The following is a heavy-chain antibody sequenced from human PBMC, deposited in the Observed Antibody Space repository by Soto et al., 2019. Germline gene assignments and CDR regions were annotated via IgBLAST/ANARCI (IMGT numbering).Heavy chain of an antibody. D-gene: IGHD2-2*01. J-gene: IGHJ6*02. Sequence: RASVKVSCKASGYTFTSYGISWVRQAPGQGLEWMGWISAYNGNTNYAQKLQGRVTMTTDTSTSTAYMELRSLRSDDTAVYYCARVREGYCGSTSCYHAYYYYGMDVWGQGTTVTVSS. CDR2: ISAYNGNT. V-gene: IGHV1-18*01. CDR3: ARVREGYCGSTSCYHAYYYYGMDV. CDR1: GYTFTSYG.